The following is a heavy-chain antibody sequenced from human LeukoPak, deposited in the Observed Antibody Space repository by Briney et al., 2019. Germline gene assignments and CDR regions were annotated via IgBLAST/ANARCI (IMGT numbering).Heavy chain of an antibody. CDR2: VHYSGRT. J-gene: IGHJ6*03. CDR1: GASIIGYY. V-gene: IGHV4-59*08. D-gene: IGHD2-15*01. Sequence: SETLSLTCTVSGASIIGYYWSWIRLPPGKGLEWIAYVHYSGRTNYAPSLESRVTASVDTSKNQFSLKLTSVTAADTAVYYCARLLGSKIPHVDNYYHYIGVWGRGTTVTVSS. CDR3: ARLLGSKIPHVDNYYHYIGV.